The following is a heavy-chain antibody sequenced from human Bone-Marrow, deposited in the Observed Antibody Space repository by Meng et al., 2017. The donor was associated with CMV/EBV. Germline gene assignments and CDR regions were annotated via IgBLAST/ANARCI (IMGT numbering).Heavy chain of an antibody. CDR3: ARMVGLFAIFGVGSDY. CDR2: ISYDGSNK. CDR1: GFTFSSYA. J-gene: IGHJ4*02. D-gene: IGHD3-3*01. V-gene: IGHV3-30-3*01. Sequence: GGSLRLSCAASGFTFSSYAMHWVRQAPGKGLEWVAVISYDGSNKYYADSVKGRFYISRDNSKNTLYLQMNSLRAEDTAVYYWARMVGLFAIFGVGSDYWGQGTLVTVSS.